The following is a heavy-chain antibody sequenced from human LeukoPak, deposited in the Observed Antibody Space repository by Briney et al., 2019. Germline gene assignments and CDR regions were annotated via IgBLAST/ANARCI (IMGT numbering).Heavy chain of an antibody. J-gene: IGHJ6*02. V-gene: IGHV3-11*01. CDR2: ISSSGSTI. D-gene: IGHD5-18*01. CDR1: GFTFSDYY. CDR3: AREAGWAARAYYYYGMDV. Sequence: GGSLRLSCAASGFTFSDYYMSWIRQAPGKGLEWVSYISSSGSTIYYADSVKGRFTISRDNAKNSLYLQMNSLRAEDTAVYYCAREAGWAARAYYYYGMDVWGQGTTVTVSS.